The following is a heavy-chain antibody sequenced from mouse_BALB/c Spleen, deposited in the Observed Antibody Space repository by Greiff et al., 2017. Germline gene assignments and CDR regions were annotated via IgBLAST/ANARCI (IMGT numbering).Heavy chain of an antibody. D-gene: IGHD1-1*01. J-gene: IGHJ4*01. Sequence: VQLQQSGPGLVKPSQSLSLTCTVTGYSITSDYAWNWIRQFPGNKLEWMGYISYSGSTSYNPSLKSRISITRDTSKNQFFLQLNSVTTEDTATYYCAREGGLYGSSPYYAMDYWGQGTSVTVSS. V-gene: IGHV3-2*02. CDR2: ISYSGST. CDR3: AREGGLYGSSPYYAMDY. CDR1: GYSITSDYA.